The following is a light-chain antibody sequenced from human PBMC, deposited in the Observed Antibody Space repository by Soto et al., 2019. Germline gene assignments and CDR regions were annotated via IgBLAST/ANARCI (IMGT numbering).Light chain of an antibody. Sequence: QSALTKPASGSGSPGQSIPISCTGTSSDVGSYNLVSWYQQQPGKAPKLMIYEGNTRLSGVSKRFSGSKSANTASLTISGLQAEDEAYYYCCSYAGSSTVVVGGGTKVTVL. V-gene: IGLV2-23*01. J-gene: IGLJ2*01. CDR3: CSYAGSSTVV. CDR2: EGN. CDR1: SSDVGSYNL.